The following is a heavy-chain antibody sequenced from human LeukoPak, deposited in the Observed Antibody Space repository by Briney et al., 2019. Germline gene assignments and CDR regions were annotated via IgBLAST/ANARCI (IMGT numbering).Heavy chain of an antibody. CDR1: GYTLTELS. CDR3: ATAPHYDSSGYMYDY. CDR2: FDPEDGET. D-gene: IGHD3-22*01. V-gene: IGHV1-24*01. Sequence: ASVKVSCKVSGYTLTELSMHRVRQAPGKGLEWMGGFDPEDGETIYAQKFQGRVTMTEDTSTDTAYMELSSLRSEDTAVYYCATAPHYDSSGYMYDYWGQGTLVTVSS. J-gene: IGHJ4*02.